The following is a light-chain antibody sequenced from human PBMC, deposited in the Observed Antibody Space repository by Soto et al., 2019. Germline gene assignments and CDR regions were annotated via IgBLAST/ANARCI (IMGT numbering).Light chain of an antibody. J-gene: IGKJ1*01. CDR1: RSVSSN. V-gene: IGKV3-11*01. Sequence: EIVLTQAPATLSLSPGESATLSCSATRSVSSNLAWYQQKPGQAPRLLSYDASSRPTDIPARFSGSGSGTDFTLTISSLEPEDFAVYYCQQYGSSPRTFGQGTKVDIK. CDR3: QQYGSSPRT. CDR2: DAS.